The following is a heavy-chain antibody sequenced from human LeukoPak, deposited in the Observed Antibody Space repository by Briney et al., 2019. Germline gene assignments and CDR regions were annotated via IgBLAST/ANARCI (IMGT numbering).Heavy chain of an antibody. CDR2: LYHSDSA. CDR1: GYSISNGYY. V-gene: IGHV4-38-2*01. J-gene: IGHJ6*03. CDR3: ARQHDSYYYYXIDX. Sequence: SETLSLTCAVSGYSISNGYYWVWIRQPPGRGLEWIGSLYHSDSAYYNTSLRSRVSMSVDTSKNQFSLTLSFVTAADTAVYYCARQHDSYYYYXIDXWGSGXTVTV.